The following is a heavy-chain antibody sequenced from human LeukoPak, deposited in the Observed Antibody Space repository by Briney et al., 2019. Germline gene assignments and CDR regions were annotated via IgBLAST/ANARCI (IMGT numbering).Heavy chain of an antibody. D-gene: IGHD4-23*01. V-gene: IGHV7-4-1*02. CDR2: INTNTGNP. Sequence: GASVKVSCKASGYTFTSYGISWVRQAPGQGLEWMGWINTNTGNPTYAQGFTGRFVFSLDTSVSTAYLQISSLKAEDTAVYYCARGNYGGPYYYYGMDVWGQGTTVTVSS. CDR3: ARGNYGGPYYYYGMDV. J-gene: IGHJ6*02. CDR1: GYTFTSYG.